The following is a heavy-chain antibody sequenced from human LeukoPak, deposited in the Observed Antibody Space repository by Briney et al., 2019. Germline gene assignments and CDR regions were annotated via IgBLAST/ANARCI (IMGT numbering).Heavy chain of an antibody. Sequence: SETLSLTCIVSGYSISSGYYWGWIRQPPGKGLEWIGSIYHSEGTYYNPSLKSRVIISVDTSKNQFSLELSSVTAADTAVYYCARGGSYGPYWYFDLWGRGTLVTVSS. CDR2: IYHSEGT. CDR3: ARGGSYGPYWYFDL. J-gene: IGHJ2*01. CDR1: GYSISSGYY. V-gene: IGHV4-38-2*02. D-gene: IGHD1-26*01.